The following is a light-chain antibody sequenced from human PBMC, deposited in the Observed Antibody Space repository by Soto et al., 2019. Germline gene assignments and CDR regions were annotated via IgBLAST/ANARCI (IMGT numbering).Light chain of an antibody. J-gene: IGKJ1*01. V-gene: IGKV3-20*01. CDR2: VAS. CDR3: QQYGASKT. Sequence: EIVLTQSPGTLSLSPGERATLSCRASQSVRNNYLAWYQQKPGQAPRLLIYVASIRATGIPDRFSGGGSGTDVTLTISRLEPEDFAVYYCQQYGASKTFGQGTKVEI. CDR1: QSVRNNY.